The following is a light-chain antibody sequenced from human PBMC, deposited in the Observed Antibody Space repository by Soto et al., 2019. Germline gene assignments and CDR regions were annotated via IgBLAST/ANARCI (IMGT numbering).Light chain of an antibody. V-gene: IGLV1-51*02. CDR3: GTWDSSLTAVL. CDR2: ESN. CDR1: SPNIGKNH. J-gene: IGLJ2*01. Sequence: TPPPPVASAPGQNGTISCSGSSPNIGKNHVSWYQQVPGTAPKLLIYESNKRPSGIPDRFSGSKSGTSATLGIAGLQTGDEADYYCGTWDSSLTAVLFGGGTKVTVL.